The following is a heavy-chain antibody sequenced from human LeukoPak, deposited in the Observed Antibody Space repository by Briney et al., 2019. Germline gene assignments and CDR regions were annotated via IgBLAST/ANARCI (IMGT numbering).Heavy chain of an antibody. CDR1: GGSISSGDYY. D-gene: IGHD3-22*01. V-gene: IGHV4-30-4*01. CDR2: IYYSGST. J-gene: IGHJ4*02. CDR3: ARTKTYPSDTSGYSFDY. Sequence: PSQTLSLTCSVSGGSISSGDYYWSCIRQPPGKGLEWIGYIYYSGSTHYNPSLKNRVTMSVDTSKNQFSLNLSSVTAADTAVYYCARTKTYPSDTSGYSFDYWGQGALVTVSS.